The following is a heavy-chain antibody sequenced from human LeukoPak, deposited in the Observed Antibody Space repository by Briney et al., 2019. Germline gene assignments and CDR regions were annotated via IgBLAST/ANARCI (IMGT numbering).Heavy chain of an antibody. Sequence: PGGSLRLSCAASGFTFRSYWMSWVRQAPGKGLEWVAHIKEDGSERYYVDSVKGRFTISRDNAKKSLYLQMNSLRVDDTAVYYCARGGYSYTWPPSYYYGMDVWGQGTTVTASS. CDR3: ARGGYSYTWPPSYYYGMDV. CDR2: IKEDGSER. J-gene: IGHJ6*02. V-gene: IGHV3-7*05. CDR1: GFTFRSYW. D-gene: IGHD3-16*02.